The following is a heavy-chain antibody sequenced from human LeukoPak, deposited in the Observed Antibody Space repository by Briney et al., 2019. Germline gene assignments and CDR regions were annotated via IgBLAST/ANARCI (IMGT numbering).Heavy chain of an antibody. J-gene: IGHJ3*02. CDR2: IYTSGCT. Sequence: SETLSLTCSVSGDSLSSGSYYWSWIRQPAGTGLEWLGRIYTSGCTNYNPSLKSRVTISVDTSTNQFSLKLTSFTAADTAVYYCASSSYYDSSGYHDAFDIWGQGTMVTVSS. CDR1: GDSLSSGSYY. V-gene: IGHV4-61*02. D-gene: IGHD3-22*01. CDR3: ASSSYYDSSGYHDAFDI.